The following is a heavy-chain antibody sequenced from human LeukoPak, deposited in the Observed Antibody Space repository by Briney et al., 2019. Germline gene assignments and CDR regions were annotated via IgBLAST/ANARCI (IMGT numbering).Heavy chain of an antibody. V-gene: IGHV3-7*01. Sequence: GSLRLSCAASGFTFSSYSMNWVRQAPGKGLEWVANIKQDGSEKYYVDSVKGRFTISRDNAKNSLYPQMNSLRAEDTAVYYCASWRGYRGYDYGFDYWGQGTLVTVSS. CDR2: IKQDGSEK. D-gene: IGHD5-12*01. CDR1: GFTFSSYS. J-gene: IGHJ4*02. CDR3: ASWRGYRGYDYGFDY.